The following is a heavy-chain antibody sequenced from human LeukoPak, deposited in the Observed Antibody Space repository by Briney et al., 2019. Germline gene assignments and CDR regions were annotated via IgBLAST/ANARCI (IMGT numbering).Heavy chain of an antibody. J-gene: IGHJ4*02. Sequence: SGGSLRLSCAVSGITLSNYGMSWVRQAPGKGLEWVAAISASGGRTKYADSVKGRFTISRDNSKNTLYLQMNSLRAEDTAVYFCAKRGVVIRVILVGFHKEAYYFDSWGQGALVTVSS. D-gene: IGHD3-22*01. V-gene: IGHV3-23*01. CDR3: AKRGVVIRVILVGFHKEAYYFDS. CDR1: GITLSNYG. CDR2: ISASGGRT.